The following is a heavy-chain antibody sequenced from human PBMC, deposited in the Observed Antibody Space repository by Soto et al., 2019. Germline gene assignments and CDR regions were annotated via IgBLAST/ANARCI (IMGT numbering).Heavy chain of an antibody. CDR2: SYYNGDT. D-gene: IGHD5-12*01. CDR1: GDSLTSTSYY. J-gene: IGHJ4*02. CDR3: AREGSYSAYNFAHGIQLWSFDF. V-gene: IGHV4-61*03. Sequence: SETLSLTCTVSGDSLTSTSYYWSWVRQPPGKGLEWIGYSYYNGDTMYNPSLKSRVTISVDTSKNHFSLNLSSVTAADMAVYYCAREGSYSAYNFAHGIQLWSFDFWGQGALVTVSS.